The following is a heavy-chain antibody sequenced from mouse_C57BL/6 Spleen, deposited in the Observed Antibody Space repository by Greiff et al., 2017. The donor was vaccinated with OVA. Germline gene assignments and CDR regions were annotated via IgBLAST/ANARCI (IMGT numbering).Heavy chain of an antibody. CDR2: ILPGSGST. Sequence: QVQLQQSGAELMKPGASVKLSCKATGYTFTGYWIEWVKQRPGHGLEWIGEILPGSGSTTYNENFKGKAPFTADTSSTTAYMQLSSMTSEDSAVYYGGRRCYYGSRAMDYWGQGTSVTVSS. CDR3: GRRCYYGSRAMDY. J-gene: IGHJ4*01. D-gene: IGHD1-1*01. CDR1: GYTFTGYW. V-gene: IGHV1-9*01.